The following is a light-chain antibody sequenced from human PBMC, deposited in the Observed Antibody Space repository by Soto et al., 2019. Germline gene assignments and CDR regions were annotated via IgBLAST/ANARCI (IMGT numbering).Light chain of an antibody. V-gene: IGKV3-15*01. Sequence: IVMTQSPATLSVSPGERATLSCRASQSVNNNLAWYQQKPGQAPRLLISYASSRATGIPARFSGSGSGTEFTLTISSLQSEDFAVYYCQQYNNWPLTFGGGTKVEIK. J-gene: IGKJ4*01. CDR2: YAS. CDR3: QQYNNWPLT. CDR1: QSVNNN.